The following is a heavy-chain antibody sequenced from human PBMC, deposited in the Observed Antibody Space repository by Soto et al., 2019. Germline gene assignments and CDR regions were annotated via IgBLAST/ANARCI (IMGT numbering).Heavy chain of an antibody. D-gene: IGHD3-9*01. V-gene: IGHV1-24*01. CDR2: FDPEDGET. Sequence: GASVKVSCKVSGYTLTELSMHWVRQAPGKGLEWMGGFDPEDGETIYAQKFQGRVTMTEDTSTDTAYMELSSLRSEDTAVYYCATDHLVLTGQHRNLFDYWGQGALVTVSS. J-gene: IGHJ4*02. CDR1: GYTLTELS. CDR3: ATDHLVLTGQHRNLFDY.